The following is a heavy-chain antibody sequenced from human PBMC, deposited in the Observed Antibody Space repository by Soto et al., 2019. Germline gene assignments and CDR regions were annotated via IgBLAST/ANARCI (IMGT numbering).Heavy chain of an antibody. D-gene: IGHD1-26*01. J-gene: IGHJ3*02. V-gene: IGHV1-2*04. CDR3: ARDSGPVGATNAFDI. CDR2: INPNSGGT. Sequence: ASVKVSCKASGYTFTGYYRHWVRQAPGQGLEWMGWINPNSGGTNYAQKFQGWVTMTRDTSISTAYMELSRLRSDDTAVYYCARDSGPVGATNAFDIWGQGTIVTVSS. CDR1: GYTFTGYY.